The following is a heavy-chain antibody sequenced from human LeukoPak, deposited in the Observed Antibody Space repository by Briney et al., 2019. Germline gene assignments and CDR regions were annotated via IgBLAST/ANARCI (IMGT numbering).Heavy chain of an antibody. Sequence: SETLSLTCTASGGSISSSSYYWGWIRQPPGKGLEWIGSIYYSGSTYYIRSLKSRVTISVDTSKNQFSLKLSSVTAADTAVYYCSSPVAVSRVDYWGQGTLVSVSS. CDR2: IYYSGST. J-gene: IGHJ4*02. V-gene: IGHV4-39*01. CDR3: SSPVAVSRVDY. CDR1: GGSISSSSYY. D-gene: IGHD6-19*01.